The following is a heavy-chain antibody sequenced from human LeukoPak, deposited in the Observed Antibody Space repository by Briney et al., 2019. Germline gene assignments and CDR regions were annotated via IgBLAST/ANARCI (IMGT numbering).Heavy chain of an antibody. CDR1: GFTFSSYA. Sequence: GGSLRLSCAASGFTFSSYAMSWVRQAPGKELEWVSAISGSGGSTYYADSVKGRFTISRDNSKNTLYLQMNSLRAEDTAVYYCAKGYRSSWYYFDSWGQGTLVTVSS. V-gene: IGHV3-23*01. CDR3: AKGYRSSWYYFDS. D-gene: IGHD6-13*01. CDR2: ISGSGGST. J-gene: IGHJ4*02.